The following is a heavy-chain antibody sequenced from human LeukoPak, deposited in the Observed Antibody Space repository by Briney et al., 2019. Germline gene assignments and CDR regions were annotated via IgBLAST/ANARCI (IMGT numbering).Heavy chain of an antibody. CDR1: GFTFSSYE. D-gene: IGHD1-26*01. CDR2: ISSSGSTV. V-gene: IGHV3-48*03. J-gene: IGHJ4*02. Sequence: GGSLRLSCAASGFTFSSYEMNWVRQAPGKGLEWVSYISSSGSTVYYADSVKGRFTISRDNAKNSLYLQMNSLRAEDTAVYYCARVAMSGSYAPGDYWGQGTLVTVSS. CDR3: ARVAMSGSYAPGDY.